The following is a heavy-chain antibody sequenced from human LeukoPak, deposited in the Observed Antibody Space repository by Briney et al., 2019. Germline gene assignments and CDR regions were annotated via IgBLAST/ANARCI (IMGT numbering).Heavy chain of an antibody. CDR1: GFTFSSYG. V-gene: IGHV3-23*01. J-gene: IGHJ4*02. CDR3: AKDRYDSSGFYYPLDY. D-gene: IGHD3-22*01. Sequence: PGGSLRLSCAASGFTFSSYGMSWVRQTPGKGLEWVSVISGRGGTVYYADSVKGRFTISRGNSRNTLFLQMNSLRAEDTAVYYCAKDRYDSSGFYYPLDYWGPGTLVTVSS. CDR2: ISGRGGTV.